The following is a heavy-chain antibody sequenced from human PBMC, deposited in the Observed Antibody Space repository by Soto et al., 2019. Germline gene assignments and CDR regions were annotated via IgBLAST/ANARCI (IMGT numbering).Heavy chain of an antibody. CDR3: ARESNPVYLGELYDYYYGMDV. Sequence: SVKVSCKASGGTFSSYAISWVRQAPGQGLEWMGGIIPIFGTANYAQKFQGRVTITADESTSTAYMELSSLRSEDTAVYYCARESNPVYLGELYDYYYGMDVWGQGTTVTVSS. D-gene: IGHD3-16*01. V-gene: IGHV1-69*13. CDR1: GGTFSSYA. J-gene: IGHJ6*02. CDR2: IIPIFGTA.